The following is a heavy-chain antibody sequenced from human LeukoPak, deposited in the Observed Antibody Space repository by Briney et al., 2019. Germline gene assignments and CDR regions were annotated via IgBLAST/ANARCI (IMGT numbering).Heavy chain of an antibody. Sequence: SETLSLTCAVSGGSISSGGYSWSWIRQPPWKGLEWIGYIYHSGSTYYNPSLKSRVTISVDTSKNQFSLKLSSVTAADTAVYYCAGVGAATRAFDIWGQGTMVTVSS. V-gene: IGHV4-30-2*02. CDR1: GGSISSGGYS. CDR3: AGVGAATRAFDI. CDR2: IYHSGST. J-gene: IGHJ3*02. D-gene: IGHD2-15*01.